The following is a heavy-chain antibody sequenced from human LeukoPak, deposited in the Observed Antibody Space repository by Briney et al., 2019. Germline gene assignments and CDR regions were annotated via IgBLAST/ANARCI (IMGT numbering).Heavy chain of an antibody. D-gene: IGHD3-10*01. J-gene: IGHJ4*02. CDR1: GGSISSSSYY. Sequence: SETLSLTCTVSGGSISSSSYYWSWIRQPPGKGLEWIGDVYFSGDTKYNPSLQSRVTISLDTSQNQFSLRLRSVTAADTAVYYCARAVGGDGSGSLWGPGTLVTVSS. CDR2: VYFSGDT. CDR3: ARAVGGDGSGSL. V-gene: IGHV4-61*01.